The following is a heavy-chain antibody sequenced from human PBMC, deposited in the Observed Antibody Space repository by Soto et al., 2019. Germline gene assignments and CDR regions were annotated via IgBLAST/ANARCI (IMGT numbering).Heavy chain of an antibody. CDR3: ASSPNDYYGMDV. D-gene: IGHD2-8*01. Sequence: ASVKVSCKASGYTFTSYAMHWVRQAPGQGLEWMGCINAGNGNTKYSQKCQGGVTITRDTSASTAYMELSNLRSEDTAAYYCASSPNDYYGMDVWGQGTTVTVSS. J-gene: IGHJ6*02. CDR1: GYTFTSYA. V-gene: IGHV1-3*01. CDR2: INAGNGNT.